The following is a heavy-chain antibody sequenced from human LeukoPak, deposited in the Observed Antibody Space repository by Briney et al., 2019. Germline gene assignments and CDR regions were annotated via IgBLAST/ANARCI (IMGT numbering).Heavy chain of an antibody. D-gene: IGHD2-15*01. CDR2: ISSSGSTI. Sequence: GGSMRLSCAASGFTFSDYYMSWIRQAPGKGLEWVSYISSSGSTIYYADSVNGRFTISRDNAKNSLYLQMNSLRAEDTAVYYCASSSYCSGGSCYFDYWGQGTLVTVSS. CDR3: ASSSYCSGGSCYFDY. CDR1: GFTFSDYY. J-gene: IGHJ4*02. V-gene: IGHV3-11*01.